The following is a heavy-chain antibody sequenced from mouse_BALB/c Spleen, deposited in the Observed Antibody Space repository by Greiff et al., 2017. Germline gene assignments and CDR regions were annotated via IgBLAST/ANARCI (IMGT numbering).Heavy chain of an antibody. J-gene: IGHJ2*01. Sequence: EVKLVESGGGLVQPGGSLKLSCAASGFTFSSYGMSWVRQTPDKRLEWVATINSNGGSTYYPDSVKGRFTISRDNAKNTLYLQMSSLKSEDTAMYYCARDRTNWEYYFDYWGQGTTLTVSS. V-gene: IGHV5-6-3*01. CDR3: ARDRTNWEYYFDY. CDR2: INSNGGST. D-gene: IGHD4-1*01. CDR1: GFTFSSYG.